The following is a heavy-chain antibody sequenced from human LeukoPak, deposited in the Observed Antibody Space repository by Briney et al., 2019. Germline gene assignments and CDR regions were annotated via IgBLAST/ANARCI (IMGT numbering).Heavy chain of an antibody. CDR3: AKDISAAGTAFDY. V-gene: IGHV3-30-3*01. CDR2: ISYDGSNK. Sequence: GGSLRLSCAASGFTFSSYAMHWVRQAPGKGLEGVAVISYDGSNKYYADSVKGRFTISRDNAKNSLYLQMNSLRAEDTALYYCAKDISAAGTAFDYWGQGTLVTVSS. D-gene: IGHD6-13*01. CDR1: GFTFSSYA. J-gene: IGHJ4*02.